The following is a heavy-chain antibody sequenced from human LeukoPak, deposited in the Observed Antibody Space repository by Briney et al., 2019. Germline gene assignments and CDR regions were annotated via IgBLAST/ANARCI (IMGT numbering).Heavy chain of an antibody. CDR2: LYSDGNT. CDR1: GFTVITND. V-gene: IGHV3-53*01. D-gene: IGHD1-14*01. J-gene: IGHJ4*02. CDR3: ARGVEPLAANTLAY. Sequence: GGSLRLSCAASGFTVITNDMTWVRQAPGKGLEWVSVLYSDGNTKYADSVQGRFTISRDNSKNTLYLEMNSLSPDDTAVYYCARGVEPLAANTLAYWGQGTLVTVSS.